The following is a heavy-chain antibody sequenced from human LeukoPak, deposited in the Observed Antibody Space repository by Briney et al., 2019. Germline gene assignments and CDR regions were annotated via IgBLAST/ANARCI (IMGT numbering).Heavy chain of an antibody. CDR1: GFTFSSYG. CDR2: ISGSGGST. D-gene: IGHD3-22*01. J-gene: IGHJ4*02. Sequence: GGSLRLSCAASGFTFSSYGMSWVRQAPGKGLEWVSAISGSGGSTYYADSVKGRFTISRDNSKNTLYLQVNSLRAEDTAVYYCAKKTYYYDSSGYSRPNFDYWGQGTLVTVSS. CDR3: AKKTYYYDSSGYSRPNFDY. V-gene: IGHV3-23*01.